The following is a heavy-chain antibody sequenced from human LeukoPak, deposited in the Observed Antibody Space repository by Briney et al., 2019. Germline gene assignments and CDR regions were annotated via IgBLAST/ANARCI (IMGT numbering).Heavy chain of an antibody. V-gene: IGHV1-3*03. CDR2: INAGNGNT. CDR3: ARGPITIFGVVITPAFDY. J-gene: IGHJ4*02. D-gene: IGHD3-3*01. Sequence: ASVKVSCNASGYTFTSYAMHWVRQAPGQRLEWMGWINAGNGNTKYSQEFQGRVTITRDTSASTAYMELSSLRSEDMAVYYCARGPITIFGVVITPAFDYWGQGTLVTVSS. CDR1: GYTFTSYA.